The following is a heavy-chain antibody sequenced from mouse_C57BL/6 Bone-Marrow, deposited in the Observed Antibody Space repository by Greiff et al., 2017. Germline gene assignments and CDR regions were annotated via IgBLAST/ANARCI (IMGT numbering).Heavy chain of an antibody. CDR3: ARSRMVTTWYFDY. Sequence: VQLQQSGPELVKPGASVKIPCKASGYTFTDYNMDWVKQSHGKSLEWIGDINPNNGGTIYNQKFKGKATLTVDKSSSTAYMGLRSLTSEDTAVYYCARSRMVTTWYFDYWGQGTTLTVSS. CDR1: GYTFTDYN. CDR2: INPNNGGT. J-gene: IGHJ2*01. D-gene: IGHD2-2*01. V-gene: IGHV1-18*01.